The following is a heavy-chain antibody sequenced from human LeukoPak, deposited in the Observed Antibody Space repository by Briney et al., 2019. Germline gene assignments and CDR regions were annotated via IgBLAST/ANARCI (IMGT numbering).Heavy chain of an antibody. CDR3: AKEGYYYDSSGYNYYYGMDV. CDR1: GFTFSSYG. Sequence: PVGSLRLSCAASGFTFSSYGMHWVRQAPGKGLEWVAVISYDGSNKYYADSVKGRFTISRDNSKNTLYLQMNSLRAEDTAVYYCAKEGYYYDSSGYNYYYGMDVWGQGTTVTVSS. CDR2: ISYDGSNK. J-gene: IGHJ6*02. V-gene: IGHV3-30*18. D-gene: IGHD3-22*01.